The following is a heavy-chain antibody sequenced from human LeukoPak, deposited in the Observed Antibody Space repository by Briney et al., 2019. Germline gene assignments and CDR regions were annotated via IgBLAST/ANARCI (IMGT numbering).Heavy chain of an antibody. V-gene: IGHV3-21*01. Sequence: GGSLRLSCAASGFTFSNYSMAWVRQAPGKGLEWVSFISSSSSYIYYADSVKGRFTISKDNAKNTVYLQMNSLRAEDTAVYYCVSFYETYWGRGTLVTVSS. CDR2: ISSSSSYI. CDR1: GFTFSNYS. J-gene: IGHJ4*02. CDR3: VSFYETY. D-gene: IGHD2/OR15-2a*01.